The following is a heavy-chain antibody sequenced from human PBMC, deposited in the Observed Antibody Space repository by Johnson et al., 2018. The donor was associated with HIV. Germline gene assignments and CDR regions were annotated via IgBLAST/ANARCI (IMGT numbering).Heavy chain of an antibody. CDR1: GFTFDDYG. Sequence: VQLVESGGGLVQPGGSLRLSCAASGFTFDDYGMSWVRQAPGKGLEWLAVTSNDGGHKSYSDSVKGRFTVSRDNSENTLYLQMDSVGSEDTAVYFCARDWYCSSTFCSERVLKDAFDIWGQGTMVTVSS. V-gene: IGHV3-30*03. CDR3: ARDWYCSSTFCSERVLKDAFDI. CDR2: TSNDGGHK. J-gene: IGHJ3*02. D-gene: IGHD2-2*01.